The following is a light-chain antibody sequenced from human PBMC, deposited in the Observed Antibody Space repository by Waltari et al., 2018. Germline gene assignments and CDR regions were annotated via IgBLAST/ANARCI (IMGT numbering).Light chain of an antibody. J-gene: IGLJ3*02. CDR1: HLERKS. V-gene: IGLV3-21*04. Sequence: SYVLTQPPSVSVATGNTATIACGGNHLERKSVHWYQQKPGQTPVAVIYYDTERPSGISERFSGSNSGNTATLTISRVEAGDEADYYCQVWDSDSDHPVFGGGTKLTVL. CDR2: YDT. CDR3: QVWDSDSDHPV.